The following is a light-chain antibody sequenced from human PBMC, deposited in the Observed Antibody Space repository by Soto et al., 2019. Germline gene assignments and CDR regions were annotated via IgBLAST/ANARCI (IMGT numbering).Light chain of an antibody. CDR1: SSNIRGSD. Sequence: QSVLTQPPSASGTPGQRITISCSGSSSNIRGSDVYWYQQLPGTAPKLLIRKNNQRPSGVPDRFSGSKSGTSASLAISGLQAEDEAHYFCCSYAGGYTYLFGTGTKVTVL. CDR3: CSYAGGYTYL. J-gene: IGLJ1*01. CDR2: KNN. V-gene: IGLV1-44*01.